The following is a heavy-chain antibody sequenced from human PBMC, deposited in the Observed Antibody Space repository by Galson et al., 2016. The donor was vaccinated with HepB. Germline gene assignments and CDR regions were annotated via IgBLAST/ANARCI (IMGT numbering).Heavy chain of an antibody. V-gene: IGHV4-61*02. Sequence: TLSLTCTVSGGSISSGSHYWSWIRQPAGKGLEWIGRIYTSGNTKYNPSLRSRVTISADTSKNQFSLKLTSVTAADTAVYYCAKDAPYTSSWYGVDPWGQGTLVTVSS. D-gene: IGHD6-13*01. CDR3: AKDAPYTSSWYGVDP. CDR2: IYTSGNT. J-gene: IGHJ5*02. CDR1: GGSISSGSHY.